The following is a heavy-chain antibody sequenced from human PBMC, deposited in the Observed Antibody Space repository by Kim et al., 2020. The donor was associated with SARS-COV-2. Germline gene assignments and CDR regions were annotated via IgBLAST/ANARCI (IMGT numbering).Heavy chain of an antibody. CDR1: GYIFSDYG. V-gene: IGHV1-18*01. Sequence: ASVNVSCKASGYIFSDYGITWVRQAPGQGLQWMGWIAVYSGKTDYARNLQGRVSLTTDTSTNTAYLDLTGLQSDDTAFYYCARGGSGSYGLWGQGTLVIVSS. J-gene: IGHJ4*02. D-gene: IGHD1-26*01. CDR2: IAVYSGKT. CDR3: ARGGSGSYGL.